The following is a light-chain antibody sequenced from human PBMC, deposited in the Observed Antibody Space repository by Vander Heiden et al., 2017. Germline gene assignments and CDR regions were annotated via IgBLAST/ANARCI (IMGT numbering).Light chain of an antibody. J-gene: IGLJ2*01. V-gene: IGLV3-1*01. CDR1: KLGDKY. CDR3: QAWDSSTVV. Sequence: SSELTQPPPVSASPGQTASITCSGDKLGDKYACWYQQKPGQSPVLVIYQDSKRPSGIPERFSGSNSGNTATLTISGTQAMDEADYYCQAWDSSTVVFGGGTKLTVL. CDR2: QDS.